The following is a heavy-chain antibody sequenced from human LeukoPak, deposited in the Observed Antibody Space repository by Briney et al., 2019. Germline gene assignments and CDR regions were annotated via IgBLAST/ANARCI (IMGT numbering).Heavy chain of an antibody. CDR3: ARVWGVLSVKLFDY. D-gene: IGHD2-15*01. CDR1: GGSISSGGDY. J-gene: IGHJ4*02. V-gene: IGHV4-31*03. CDR2: IYYSGST. Sequence: PSETLSLTCTVSGGSISSGGDYCSWIRQHPGKGLEWIGYIYYSGSTYYNPSLKSRVTISVDTSKNQFSLKLSSVTAADTAVYYCARVWGVLSVKLFDYWGQGTLVTVSS.